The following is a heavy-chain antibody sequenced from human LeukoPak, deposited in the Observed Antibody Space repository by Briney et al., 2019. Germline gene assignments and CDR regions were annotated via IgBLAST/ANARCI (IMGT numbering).Heavy chain of an antibody. D-gene: IGHD6-13*01. J-gene: IGHJ4*02. Sequence: GGSLRLSCSASGFTFSGSAMHWVRQASGKGLEWVGRIRSKANSYATAYAASVKGRFTISRDDSKNTAYMQMNSLKTEDTAVYYCTSAWQLDSQLWGQGTLVTVSS. CDR2: IRSKANSYAT. V-gene: IGHV3-73*01. CDR3: TSAWQLDSQL. CDR1: GFTFSGSA.